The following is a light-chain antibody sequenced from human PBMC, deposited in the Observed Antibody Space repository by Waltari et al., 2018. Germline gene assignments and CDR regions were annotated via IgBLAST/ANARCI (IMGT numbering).Light chain of an antibody. Sequence: DIKMTQSPSSLSASVGDPVTITCRASQSVSRYLHWYQQRPGEVPNLLIYTASNLQGGVPSRFSGSGSGTDFTLTIDSLQPEDFATYYCQQSDGIPFTFGQGTKLEVK. V-gene: IGKV1-39*01. CDR1: QSVSRY. CDR3: QQSDGIPFT. J-gene: IGKJ2*01. CDR2: TAS.